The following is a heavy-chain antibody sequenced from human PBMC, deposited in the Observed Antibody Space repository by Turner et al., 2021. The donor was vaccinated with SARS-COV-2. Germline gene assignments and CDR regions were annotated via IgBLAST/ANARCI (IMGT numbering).Heavy chain of an antibody. Sequence: AGFTFSSYSMNWVRQAPGKGLEWVSVIYSGGSTYYADSVKGRFTISRHNSKNTLYLQMNSLRAEDTAVYDWARAPYGGDVWGQGTTVTVSS. J-gene: IGHJ6*02. CDR3: ARAPYGGDV. CDR2: IYSGGST. V-gene: IGHV3-53*04. CDR1: GFTFSSYS.